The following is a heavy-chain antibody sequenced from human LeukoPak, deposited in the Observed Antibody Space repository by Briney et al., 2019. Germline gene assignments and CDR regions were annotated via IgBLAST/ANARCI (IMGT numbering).Heavy chain of an antibody. D-gene: IGHD2-21*02. J-gene: IGHJ4*02. V-gene: IGHV4-30-4*01. Sequence: SETLSLTCNVSGGPIISGDYYWSWIRQSPGKGLEWIGYIYYTGTTYYNPSLKSRVNMSIDTSKNQFSLKLNSVTAADTAVYYCARDIGGVTPPFYWSQGTLVTVSS. CDR1: GGPIISGDYY. CDR3: ARDIGGVTPPFY. CDR2: IYYTGTT.